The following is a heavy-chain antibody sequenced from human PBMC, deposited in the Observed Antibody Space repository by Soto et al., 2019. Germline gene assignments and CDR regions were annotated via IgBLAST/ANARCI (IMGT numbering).Heavy chain of an antibody. Sequence: QVQLQESGPGLVKPSETLSLTCTVSGGSISSYYWSWIRQPPGKGLEWNGYIYYSGSTNYNPSLKSRVTISVDTSKNQFSLKLSSVTAADTAVYYCARLGGDYPDYWGQGTLVTVSS. CDR2: IYYSGST. J-gene: IGHJ4*02. V-gene: IGHV4-59*01. CDR3: ARLGGDYPDY. D-gene: IGHD4-17*01. CDR1: GGSISSYY.